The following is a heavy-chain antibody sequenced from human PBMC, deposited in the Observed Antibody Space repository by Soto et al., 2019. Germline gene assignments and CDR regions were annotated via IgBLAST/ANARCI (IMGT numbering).Heavy chain of an antibody. J-gene: IGHJ6*02. Sequence: GGSLRLSCAASGFTFSSYGMHWVRQAPGKGLEWVAVISYDGSNKYYADSVKGRFTISRDNSKNTLYLQMNSLRAEDTAVYYCAKDRAPSLAVAGTVYYYYGMDVWGQGTTVTVSS. V-gene: IGHV3-30*18. CDR2: ISYDGSNK. CDR3: AKDRAPSLAVAGTVYYYYGMDV. D-gene: IGHD6-19*01. CDR1: GFTFSSYG.